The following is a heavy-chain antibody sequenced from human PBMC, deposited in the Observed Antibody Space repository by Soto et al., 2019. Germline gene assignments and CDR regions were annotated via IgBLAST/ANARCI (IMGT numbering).Heavy chain of an antibody. CDR2: ISYTGANQ. D-gene: IGHD4-4*01. Sequence: QVRLVESGGGAVQPGDSLRLSCDASGFTFSTYALHWVRQAPGKGLEWVAFISYTGANQYYADSVKGRFTVSRDNPKNIASLQMTSIKPEDSAVYYWGRDAFLYSRGAYYDHGGQGTLVTVSS. CDR3: GRDAFLYSRGAYYDH. V-gene: IGHV3-30-3*01. J-gene: IGHJ4*02. CDR1: GFTFSTYA.